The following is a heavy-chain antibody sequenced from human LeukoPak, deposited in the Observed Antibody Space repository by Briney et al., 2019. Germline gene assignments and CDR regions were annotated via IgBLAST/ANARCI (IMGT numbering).Heavy chain of an antibody. D-gene: IGHD3-9*01. Sequence: GGSLRLSCAASGFTFSSYAMHWVRQAPGKGLEWVAVISYDGSNKYYADSVKGRFTISRDNSKNTLYLQMNSLRAEDTAVYYCAKGLSGLSGYYYYFDYWGQGTLVTVSS. CDR1: GFTFSSYA. V-gene: IGHV3-30-3*01. J-gene: IGHJ4*02. CDR2: ISYDGSNK. CDR3: AKGLSGLSGYYYYFDY.